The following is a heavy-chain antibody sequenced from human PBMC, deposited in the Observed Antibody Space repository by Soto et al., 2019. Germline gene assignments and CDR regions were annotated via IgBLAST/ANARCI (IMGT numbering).Heavy chain of an antibody. V-gene: IGHV3-53*01. D-gene: IGHD3-9*01. CDR2: IYSDGTP. CDR1: GFTVGSNY. J-gene: IGHJ6*02. CDR3: ARSTYYDILTGSYYYYAMDG. Sequence: EVQLVESGGGLTQPGVSLRLSCAASGFTVGSNYMSWVRQAPGKGLEWVSGIYSDGTPYYADSVKGRFTIARENSNNTLYLHMNNLRAEDTAVYYCARSTYYDILTGSYYYYAMDGWGQGTTVTVSS.